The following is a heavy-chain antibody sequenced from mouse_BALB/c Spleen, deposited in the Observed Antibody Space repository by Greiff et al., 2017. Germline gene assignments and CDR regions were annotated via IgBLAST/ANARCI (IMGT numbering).Heavy chain of an antibody. CDR2: IYPGNSDT. D-gene: IGHD2-2*01. Sequence: EVQLQQSGTVLARPGASVKMSCKASGYTFTSYWMHWVKQRPGQGLEWIGAIYPGNSDTSYNQKFKGKAKLTAVTSTSTAYMELSSLTNEDSAVYYCTRCGYDSAWFAYWGQGTLVTVSA. CDR3: TRCGYDSAWFAY. CDR1: GYTFTSYW. V-gene: IGHV1-5*01. J-gene: IGHJ3*01.